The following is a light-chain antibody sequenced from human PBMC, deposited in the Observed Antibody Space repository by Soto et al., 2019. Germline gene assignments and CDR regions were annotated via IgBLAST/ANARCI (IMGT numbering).Light chain of an antibody. CDR2: DAS. V-gene: IGKV1-5*01. Sequence: DIQMTQSPSTLSASVGDRVTITCRASQSISSWLAWYQQKPGKAPKLLIYDASSLESGVPSRFSGSGSGTEFTLTISGLQSEDFATYYCQQSFSTPTFGQGTRLEIK. CDR3: QQSFSTPT. J-gene: IGKJ5*01. CDR1: QSISSW.